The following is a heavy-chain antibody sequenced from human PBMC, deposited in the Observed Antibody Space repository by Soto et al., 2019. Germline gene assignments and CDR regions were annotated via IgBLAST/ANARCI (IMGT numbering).Heavy chain of an antibody. CDR1: GYTFTSYG. Sequence: ASVKVSCQASGYTFTSYGIHWVRQAPGQGLEWMGWINPNSGDTNYTQKFQGWVTMTRDTSISTAYMELSRLRSADTAVYYCARDEIIPAAIADYYYYGMDVWGQGTTVTVSS. J-gene: IGHJ6*02. CDR3: ARDEIIPAAIADYYYYGMDV. D-gene: IGHD2-2*02. CDR2: INPNSGDT. V-gene: IGHV1-2*04.